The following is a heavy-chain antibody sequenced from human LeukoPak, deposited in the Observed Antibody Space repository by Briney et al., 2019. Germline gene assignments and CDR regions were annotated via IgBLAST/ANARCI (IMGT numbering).Heavy chain of an antibody. CDR3: ARARRRSSSWWYGMDV. D-gene: IGHD6-13*01. CDR1: GFTFSSYW. Sequence: GGSLRLSCAASGFTFSSYWMSWVRQAPGKGLEWVANIKQDGSEKYYVDSVKGRFTISRDNAKNSLYLQMNSLRAEDTAVYYCARARRRSSSWWYGMDVWGQGTTVTVSS. J-gene: IGHJ6*02. CDR2: IKQDGSEK. V-gene: IGHV3-7*01.